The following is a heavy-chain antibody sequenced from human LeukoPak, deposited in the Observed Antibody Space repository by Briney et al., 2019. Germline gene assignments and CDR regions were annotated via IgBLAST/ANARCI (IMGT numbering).Heavy chain of an antibody. Sequence: GGSLRLSCAASGFTFSSYSMNWVRQAPGKGLEWVSSISSSSSYIYYADSVKGRFTISRDNAKNSLYLQMNSLRAEVTAVYYCARVVFAYGGNSKRGYFDYWGQGTLVTVSS. CDR3: ARVVFAYGGNSKRGYFDY. J-gene: IGHJ4*02. V-gene: IGHV3-21*01. D-gene: IGHD4-23*01. CDR1: GFTFSSYS. CDR2: ISSSSSYI.